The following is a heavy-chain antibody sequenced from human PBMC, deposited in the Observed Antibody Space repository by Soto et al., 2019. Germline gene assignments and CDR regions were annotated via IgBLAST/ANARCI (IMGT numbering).Heavy chain of an antibody. CDR2: ISSNGGST. J-gene: IGHJ6*02. V-gene: IGHV3-64D*06. CDR3: VKDLGEWDLLPYYYGMDV. D-gene: IGHD1-26*01. CDR1: GFTFSSYA. Sequence: GGSLRLSCSASGFTFSSYAMHWVRQAPGKGLEYVSAISSNGGSTYYADSVKGRFTISRDNSKNTLYLQMSSLRAEDTAVYYCVKDLGEWDLLPYYYGMDVWGQGTTVTVSS.